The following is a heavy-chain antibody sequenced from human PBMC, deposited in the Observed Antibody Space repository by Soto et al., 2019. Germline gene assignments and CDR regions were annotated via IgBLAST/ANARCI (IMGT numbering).Heavy chain of an antibody. J-gene: IGHJ5*02. CDR1: GGSFSGYY. CDR3: ARHRIGVVIT. CDR2: INHSGST. D-gene: IGHD3-3*01. V-gene: IGHV4-34*01. Sequence: QVQLQQWGAGLLKPSETLSLTCAVYGGSFSGYYWSWIRQPPGKGLEWIGEINHSGSTNYNPSLKSRVTISVDTSKNQFSLKLSSVTAADTAVYYCARHRIGVVITWGQGTLVTVSS.